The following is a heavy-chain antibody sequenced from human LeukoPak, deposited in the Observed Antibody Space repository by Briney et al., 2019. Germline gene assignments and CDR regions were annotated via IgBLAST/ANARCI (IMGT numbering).Heavy chain of an antibody. CDR2: ISWNSGSI. Sequence: SLRLSCAASGFTFDDYAMHWVRQAPGKGLEWVSGISWNSGSIGYADSVKGRFTISRDNAKNSLYLQMNSLRAEDTAVYYCAKGSSCGQPYYFDYWGQGALVTVSS. D-gene: IGHD6-19*01. J-gene: IGHJ4*02. CDR3: AKGSSCGQPYYFDY. CDR1: GFTFDDYA. V-gene: IGHV3-9*01.